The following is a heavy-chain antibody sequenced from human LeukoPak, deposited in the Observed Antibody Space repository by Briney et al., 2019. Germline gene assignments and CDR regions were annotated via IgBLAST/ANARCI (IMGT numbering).Heavy chain of an antibody. V-gene: IGHV3-74*01. CDR3: ARGGIYADY. CDR1: GFTFSKYW. D-gene: IGHD3-16*01. Sequence: GGSLRLSCAASGFTFSKYWVRWVRHVPEKGVVWVSRVNHDGSSLTYAHSVKGRFTSYRENATNTLYLQMNRLRVEDTAVYYCARGGIYADYWGQGILVTVSS. CDR2: VNHDGSSL. J-gene: IGHJ4*02.